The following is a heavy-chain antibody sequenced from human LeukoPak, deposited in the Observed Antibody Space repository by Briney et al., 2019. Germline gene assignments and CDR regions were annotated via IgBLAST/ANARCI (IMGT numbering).Heavy chain of an antibody. Sequence: GGSLRLSCAASSFTFSNYGMYWVRQAPGKGLEWVAVIGHDGNYIYYGDSVKGRFTISRDNSKNTLYLQMNSLRAEDTAVYFCARDRGSHYLDYWGQGTLVTVSP. CDR2: IGHDGNYI. J-gene: IGHJ4*02. CDR3: ARDRGSHYLDY. V-gene: IGHV3-33*01. D-gene: IGHD1-26*01. CDR1: SFTFSNYG.